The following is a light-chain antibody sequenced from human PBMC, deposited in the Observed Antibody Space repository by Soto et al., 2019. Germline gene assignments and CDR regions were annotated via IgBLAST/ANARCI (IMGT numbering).Light chain of an antibody. CDR1: QSISSY. V-gene: IGKV1-39*01. J-gene: IGKJ5*01. Sequence: DIQMTQSPSSLSASVGDRVTITCRASQSISSYLNWYQQKPGKAPKLLIYAASSLQSGVPSRFSGSGSGTEFTLTISSLQSEDFATYYCQHSYSTPPITFGQGTRLEIK. CDR3: QHSYSTPPIT. CDR2: AAS.